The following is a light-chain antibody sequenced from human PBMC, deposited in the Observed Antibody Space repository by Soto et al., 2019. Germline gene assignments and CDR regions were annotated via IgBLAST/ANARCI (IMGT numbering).Light chain of an antibody. CDR1: SSDVGGYNY. V-gene: IGLV2-14*01. Sequence: QSALTQPASVSGSPGQAITISCTGTSSDVGGYNYVSWYQQHPGKAPKLMIYDVSSRPSGVSDRFSGSKSGNTASLTISGLQAEDEADYYCSSYTSSSTYAFGTGTKLTV. CDR2: DVS. J-gene: IGLJ1*01. CDR3: SSYTSSSTYA.